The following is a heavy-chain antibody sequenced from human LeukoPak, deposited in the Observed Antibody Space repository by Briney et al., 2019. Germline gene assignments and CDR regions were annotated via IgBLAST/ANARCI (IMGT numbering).Heavy chain of an antibody. J-gene: IGHJ4*02. CDR3: AKVWRLTTGYFDY. CDR2: INHSGST. Sequence: SETLSLTCAVYGGSFSGYYWSWIRQPPGKGLEWIGEINHSGSTNYNPSLKSRVTISVDTSKNQFSLKLSSVTAADTAVYYCAKVWRLTTGYFDYWGQGTLVTVSS. D-gene: IGHD4-17*01. CDR1: GGSFSGYY. V-gene: IGHV4-34*01.